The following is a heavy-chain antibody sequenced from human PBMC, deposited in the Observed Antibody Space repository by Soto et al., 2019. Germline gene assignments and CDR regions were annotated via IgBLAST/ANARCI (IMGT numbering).Heavy chain of an antibody. V-gene: IGHV3-7*05. CDR3: ARFARGKSAST. Sequence: EVQVVESGGGLVQPGGSLRLSCTGSGFTFSDYWMRWARQAPGKGLEWVANIKYDGSEEYYVDSVRGRFTISRDNAMNSLHLQMNSLRADDTAVYYCARFARGKSASTWGQGTLVTVSS. CDR1: GFTFSDYW. CDR2: IKYDGSEE. J-gene: IGHJ5*02. D-gene: IGHD5-12*01.